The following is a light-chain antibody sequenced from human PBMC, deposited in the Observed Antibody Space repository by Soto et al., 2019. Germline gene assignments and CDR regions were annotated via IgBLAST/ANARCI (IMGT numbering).Light chain of an antibody. CDR1: SSDIGGYNY. CDR2: DVT. V-gene: IGLV2-14*03. CDR3: GSFSRTNYMV. Sequence: QSALTQPASVSGSPGQSITISCTGTSSDIGGYNYVSWYQQHPGKAPKLMIYDVTHRPSGVSNRFSGSKSGNTASLTISGIQAEDEADYYCGSFSRTNYMVFGGGTKLTVL. J-gene: IGLJ2*01.